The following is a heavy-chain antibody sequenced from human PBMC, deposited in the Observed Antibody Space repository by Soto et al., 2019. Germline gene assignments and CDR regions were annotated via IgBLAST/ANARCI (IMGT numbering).Heavy chain of an antibody. Sequence: QVQLVQSGAEVKKPGSSVKVSCKASGGTFSSYAISWVRQAPGQGLEWMGGIIPIFGTANYAQKFQGRVTITADDSTSTAYMELRSLRSEDTAVYYCARTYCSGGSCVRTYYYYSGMDVWGQGTTVTVSS. CDR2: IIPIFGTA. CDR3: ARTYCSGGSCVRTYYYYSGMDV. D-gene: IGHD2-15*01. V-gene: IGHV1-69*12. J-gene: IGHJ6*02. CDR1: GGTFSSYA.